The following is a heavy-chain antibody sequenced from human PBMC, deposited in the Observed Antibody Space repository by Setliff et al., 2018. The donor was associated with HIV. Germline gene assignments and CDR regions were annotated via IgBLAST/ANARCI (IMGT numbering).Heavy chain of an antibody. CDR3: ARKRVGFDGIDV. D-gene: IGHD1-26*01. CDR2: VNPNTGDT. J-gene: IGHJ6*02. Sequence: ASVMVSCKASGYTFTAYNIQWVRQAPGQGLEWVGWVNPNTGDTSYAENLQGWVTLTRDTSISTAYLEVRSDDTAVYYCARKRVGFDGIDVWGQGTTVTVSS. V-gene: IGHV1-2*04. CDR1: GYTFTAYN.